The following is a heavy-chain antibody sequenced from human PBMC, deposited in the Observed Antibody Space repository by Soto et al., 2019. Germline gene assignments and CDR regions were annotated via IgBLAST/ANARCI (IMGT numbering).Heavy chain of an antibody. J-gene: IGHJ3*02. CDR1: GFTFSSYS. Sequence: PGGSLRLSCAASGFTFSSYSMNWVRQAPGKGLEWVSSISSSSSYIYYADSVKGRFTISRDNAKNSLYLQMNSLRAEDTAVYYCARGYSSGWSPRWGAFDIWGQGTMVT. CDR3: ARGYSSGWSPRWGAFDI. D-gene: IGHD6-19*01. V-gene: IGHV3-21*01. CDR2: ISSSSSYI.